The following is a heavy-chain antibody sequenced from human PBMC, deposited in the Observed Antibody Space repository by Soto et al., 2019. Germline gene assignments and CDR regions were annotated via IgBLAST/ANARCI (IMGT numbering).Heavy chain of an antibody. CDR3: AKYSTSGPSRFFDL. V-gene: IGHV3-23*01. Sequence: GGSLRLSCAASGFTFSIYAVAWIRQTPGKGPEWVSVIGAGSDGIQYVDSVKGRFSISRDNSKNTLYLHMNSLRAEDTAIYYCAKYSTSGPSRFFDLWGQGTLVTVSS. J-gene: IGHJ4*02. CDR2: IGAGSDGI. D-gene: IGHD5-12*01. CDR1: GFTFSIYA.